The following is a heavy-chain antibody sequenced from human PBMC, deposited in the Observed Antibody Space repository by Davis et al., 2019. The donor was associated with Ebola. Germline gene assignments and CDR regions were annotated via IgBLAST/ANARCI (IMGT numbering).Heavy chain of an antibody. Sequence: KVSCNGSGYSFSNYWIAWVRQMPGKVLEWMGIIYPDDSDTGYSPFFQGQFTISADKSISTAYLEWTGLKASDTAMYYCARPRTKAVAHEAFDNWGQGTMVTVSS. CDR2: IYPDDSDT. J-gene: IGHJ3*02. CDR1: GYSFSNYW. CDR3: ARPRTKAVAHEAFDN. V-gene: IGHV5-51*01. D-gene: IGHD6-19*01.